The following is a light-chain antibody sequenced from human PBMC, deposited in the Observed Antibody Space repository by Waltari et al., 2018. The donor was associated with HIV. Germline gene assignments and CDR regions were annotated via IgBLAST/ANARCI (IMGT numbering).Light chain of an antibody. V-gene: IGLV3-19*01. CDR1: NLRTYY. CDR2: GKN. J-gene: IGLJ1*01. Sequence: SSELTQDPAVSVALGQTVKITCQGDNLRTYYASWYQQKPGQAPVLVSYGKNRRPSELPDRFSSSASRNTASLIITGAQAEEEAEYYCKTRDRSGNLYVFGTGTTVTVL. CDR3: KTRDRSGNLYV.